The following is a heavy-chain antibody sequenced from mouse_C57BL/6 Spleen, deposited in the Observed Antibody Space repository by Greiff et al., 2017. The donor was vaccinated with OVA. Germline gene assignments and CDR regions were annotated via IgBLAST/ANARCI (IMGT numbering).Heavy chain of an antibody. D-gene: IGHD2-10*02. CDR2: IFPGSGST. CDR1: GYTFTSYW. J-gene: IGHJ2*01. CDR3: ARGEYGNYYFDY. V-gene: IGHV1-55*01. Sequence: QVQLRQSGAELVKPGASVKMSCKASGYTFTSYWITWVKQRPGQGLVWIGDIFPGSGSTNYNEKLKSQATLTVDTSSSTASMQLSSRTSEDTAVYYCARGEYGNYYFDYWGQGTTLTVSS.